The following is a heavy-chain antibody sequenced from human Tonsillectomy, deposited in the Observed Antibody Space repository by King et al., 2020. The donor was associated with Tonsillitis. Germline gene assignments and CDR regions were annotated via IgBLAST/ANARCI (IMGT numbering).Heavy chain of an antibody. Sequence: VQLVESGAEVKKPGESLKISCKGSGYSFTSYWIGWVRQMPGKGLEWMGIIYPGDSDNRYSPSFQGQVTIPADKSISTAYLQWSSLMGSDTAMYYCARLGAEYGSGTYWSDVFDLWGQGTMVTVSS. D-gene: IGHD3-10*01. CDR3: ARLGAEYGSGTYWSDVFDL. J-gene: IGHJ3*01. CDR1: GYSFTSYW. CDR2: IYPGDSDN. V-gene: IGHV5-51*01.